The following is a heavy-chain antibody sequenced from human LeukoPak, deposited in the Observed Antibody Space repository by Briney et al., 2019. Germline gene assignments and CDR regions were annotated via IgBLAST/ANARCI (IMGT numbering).Heavy chain of an antibody. J-gene: IGHJ4*02. D-gene: IGHD3-3*01. V-gene: IGHV4-59*12. Sequence: NPSETLSLTCTVSGGSISSYYWSRIRQPSGKGLEWIGYIYHSGSTNYNPSLKSRVTISVDTSKNQFSLKLSSVTAADTAVYYCARGESYYDFWSGYSTFADYWGQGTLVTVSS. CDR2: IYHSGST. CDR1: GGSISSYY. CDR3: ARGESYYDFWSGYSTFADY.